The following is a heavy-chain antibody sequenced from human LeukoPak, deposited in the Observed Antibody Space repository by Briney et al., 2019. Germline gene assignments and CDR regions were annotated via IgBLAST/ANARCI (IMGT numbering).Heavy chain of an antibody. Sequence: ASVKVSCKASGYTFTSYDINWVRQATGQGLEWMGWMNPNSGNTGYAQKFQGRVTITRNTPISTAYMELSSLRSEDTAVYYCARRIKRINWFDPWGQGTLVTVSS. CDR2: MNPNSGNT. CDR3: ARRIKRINWFDP. J-gene: IGHJ5*02. CDR1: GYTFTSYD. D-gene: IGHD2-15*01. V-gene: IGHV1-8*03.